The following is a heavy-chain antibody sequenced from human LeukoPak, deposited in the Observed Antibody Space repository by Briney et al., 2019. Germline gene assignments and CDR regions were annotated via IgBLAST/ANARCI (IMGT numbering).Heavy chain of an antibody. V-gene: IGHV1-2*02. CDR2: INPNINGT. CDR1: GFTFTGYY. CDR3: ARERTPGSGYGVDY. D-gene: IGHD6-25*01. J-gene: IGHJ4*02. Sequence: PGGSLRLSCAASGFTFTGYYIHWVRQAPGQGLEWMGWINPNINGTNYAQKFQGRVTMTGDRSISTAYMELSRLRSDDTAVYYCARERTPGSGYGVDYWGQGTVVTVSS.